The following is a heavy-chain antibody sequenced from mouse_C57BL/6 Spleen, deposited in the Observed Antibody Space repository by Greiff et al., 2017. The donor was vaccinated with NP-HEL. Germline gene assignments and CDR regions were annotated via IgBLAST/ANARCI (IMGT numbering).Heavy chain of an antibody. CDR3: ARSELGRGEYYFDY. D-gene: IGHD4-1*01. Sequence: QLQQSGPELVKPGASVKISCKASGYAFSSSWMNWVKQRPGKGLEWIGRIYPGDGDTNYNGKFKGKATLTADKSSSTAYMQLSSLTSEDSAVYFCARSELGRGEYYFDYWGQGTTLTVSS. CDR2: IYPGDGDT. J-gene: IGHJ2*01. CDR1: GYAFSSSW. V-gene: IGHV1-82*01.